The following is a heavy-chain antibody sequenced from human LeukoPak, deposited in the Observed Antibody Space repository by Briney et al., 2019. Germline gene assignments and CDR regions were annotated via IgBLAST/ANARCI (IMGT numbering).Heavy chain of an antibody. Sequence: SETLSLTCTVSGGSISSYYWSWIRQPPGKGLEWNGYIYYSGSTNYNPSLKSRVTISVDTSKNQFSLKLSSVTAADTAVYYCARQARYYDSSGQVDCWGQGTPVTVSS. D-gene: IGHD3-22*01. CDR2: IYYSGST. J-gene: IGHJ4*02. CDR1: GGSISSYY. CDR3: ARQARYYDSSGQVDC. V-gene: IGHV4-59*01.